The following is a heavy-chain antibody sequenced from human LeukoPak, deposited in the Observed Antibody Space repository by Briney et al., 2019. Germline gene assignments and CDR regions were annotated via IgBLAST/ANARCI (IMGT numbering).Heavy chain of an antibody. CDR3: ARLSYSSSSCWFDP. Sequence: SQTLSLTCTVSGGSISSGEYYWSWLRQPPGKGLEWIGYIYYSGSTYYNPSLKSRVTISVDTSKNQFSLMLSSVTAADTAVYYCARLSYSSSSCWFDPWGQGTLVTVSS. D-gene: IGHD6-6*01. V-gene: IGHV4-30-4*08. J-gene: IGHJ5*02. CDR2: IYYSGST. CDR1: GGSISSGEYY.